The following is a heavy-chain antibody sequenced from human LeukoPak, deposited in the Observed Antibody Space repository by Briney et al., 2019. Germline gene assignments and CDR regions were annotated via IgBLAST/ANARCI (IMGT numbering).Heavy chain of an antibody. CDR3: ARDWQLRYFDWSPGG. CDR1: GFTFSSYA. D-gene: IGHD3-9*01. J-gene: IGHJ4*02. V-gene: IGHV3-23*01. Sequence: GGSLRLSCAASGFTFSSYAMSWVRQAPGKGLEWVSAISGSGGSTYYADSVKGRFTISRDNSKNTLYLQMNSLRAEDTALYYCARDWQLRYFDWSPGGWGQGTLVTVSS. CDR2: ISGSGGST.